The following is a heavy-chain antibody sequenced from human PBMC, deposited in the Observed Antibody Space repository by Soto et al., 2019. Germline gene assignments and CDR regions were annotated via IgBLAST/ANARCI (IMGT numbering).Heavy chain of an antibody. CDR2: IYYSGNT. CDR3: ARHAVIGDHDY. D-gene: IGHD4-17*01. V-gene: IGHV4-39*01. CDR1: GGSIITTSYY. J-gene: IGHJ4*02. Sequence: QLQLQESGPGLVKPSETLSLTCTVSGGSIITTSYYWDWVRQPPGKGLEWIGSIYYSGNTYYYPSLKSRVPISVATSSNQFSLKLSSVTAADTAVYYCARHAVIGDHDYWGQGTLVTVSS.